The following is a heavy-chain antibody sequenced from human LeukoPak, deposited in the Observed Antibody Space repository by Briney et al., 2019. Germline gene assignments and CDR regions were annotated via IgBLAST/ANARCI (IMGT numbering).Heavy chain of an antibody. D-gene: IGHD5-12*01. V-gene: IGHV1-69*01. CDR1: GGTFSSYA. Sequence: SVKVSCKASGGTFSSYAMHWVRQAPGQGLEWMGGIIPIFGTANYAQKFQGRVTITADESTSTAYMELSSLRSEDTAVYYCARLSHGYGYYFDYWGQGTLVTVSS. CDR2: IIPIFGTA. CDR3: ARLSHGYGYYFDY. J-gene: IGHJ4*02.